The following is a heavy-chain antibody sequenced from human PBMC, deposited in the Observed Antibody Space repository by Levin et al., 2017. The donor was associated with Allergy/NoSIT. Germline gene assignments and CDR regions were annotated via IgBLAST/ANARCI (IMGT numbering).Heavy chain of an antibody. Sequence: PGGSLRLSCAASGFTFSSYSMNWVRQAPGKGLEWVSYISSSSSTIYYADSVKGRFTISRDNAKNSLYLQMNSLRAEDTAVYYCARELVAGKPMGYFQHWGQGTLVTVSS. CDR2: ISSSSSTI. J-gene: IGHJ1*01. D-gene: IGHD6-19*01. V-gene: IGHV3-48*01. CDR1: GFTFSSYS. CDR3: ARELVAGKPMGYFQH.